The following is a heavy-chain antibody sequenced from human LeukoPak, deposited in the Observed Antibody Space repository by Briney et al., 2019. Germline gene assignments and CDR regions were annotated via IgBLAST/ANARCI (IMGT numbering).Heavy chain of an antibody. Sequence: SETLSLTCAVYGGSFSRYYWSWIRQSPGKGLEWIAEIDHRGDTNYNPSVKSRVTISVDTSKNQFSLKVRSLSAADTAVYYCARGATISETGYFVFWGQETLDSVSS. V-gene: IGHV4-34*01. D-gene: IGHD5-24*01. J-gene: IGHJ4*03. CDR3: ARGATISETGYFVF. CDR1: GGSFSRYY. CDR2: IDHRGDT.